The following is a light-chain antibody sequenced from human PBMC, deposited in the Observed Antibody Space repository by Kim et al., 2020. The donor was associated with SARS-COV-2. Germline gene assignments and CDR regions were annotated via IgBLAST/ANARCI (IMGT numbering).Light chain of an antibody. CDR2: AAS. Sequence: ASVGDRVTITCRASQDIGNDLGWYQQKSGKAPKLLIYAASTLEGGVPSRFSGSGSGTDFSLTISSLQPEDVATYYCLQDHTYPWTFGQGTKVDIK. V-gene: IGKV1-6*01. CDR1: QDIGND. CDR3: LQDHTYPWT. J-gene: IGKJ1*01.